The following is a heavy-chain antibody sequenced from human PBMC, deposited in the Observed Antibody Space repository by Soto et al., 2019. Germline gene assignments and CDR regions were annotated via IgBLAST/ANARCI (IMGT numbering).Heavy chain of an antibody. CDR1: GYTFTSYD. CDR2: MNPNSGNT. D-gene: IGHD2-15*01. Sequence: ASVKVSCKASGYTFTSYDINWVRQATGQGLEWMGWMNPNSGNTGYAQKFQGRVTMTRNTSISTAYMELSSLRSEDTAVYYCARAYTGAMLYCSGGSCYSAGDAFDIWGQGTMVTVSS. J-gene: IGHJ3*02. V-gene: IGHV1-8*01. CDR3: ARAYTGAMLYCSGGSCYSAGDAFDI.